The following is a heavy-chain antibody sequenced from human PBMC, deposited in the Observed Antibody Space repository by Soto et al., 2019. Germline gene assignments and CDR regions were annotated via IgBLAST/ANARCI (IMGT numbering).Heavy chain of an antibody. V-gene: IGHV3-11*05. CDR2: ISSSSSYT. D-gene: IGHD5-18*01. CDR1: GFTFSDYF. CDR3: AGACDGYKEDAFDI. Sequence: QVQLVESGGGLVKPGVSLRLSCAASGFTFSDYFMSWISQAPGKGLEWVSYISSSSSYTNYADSVKGRFTISRDNAKNSLYLQMNSLRAEDAAVYYCAGACDGYKEDAFDIWGQGTMVTVSS. J-gene: IGHJ3*02.